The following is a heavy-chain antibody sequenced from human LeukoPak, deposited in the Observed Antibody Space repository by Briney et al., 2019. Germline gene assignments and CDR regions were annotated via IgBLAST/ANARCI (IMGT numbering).Heavy chain of an antibody. Sequence: ASETLSLTCTVSGGSISSYYWSWIRQPPGKGLEWIGYIYYSGSTDYNPSLKSRVTISVDTSKNQFSLKLSSVTAADTAVYYCARIYDSSDYSTYYFDYWGQGTLVTVSS. D-gene: IGHD3-22*01. V-gene: IGHV4-59*08. CDR2: IYYSGST. J-gene: IGHJ4*02. CDR1: GGSISSYY. CDR3: ARIYDSSDYSTYYFDY.